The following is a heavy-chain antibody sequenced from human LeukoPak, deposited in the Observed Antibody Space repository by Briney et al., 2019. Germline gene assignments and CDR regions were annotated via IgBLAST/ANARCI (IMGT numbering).Heavy chain of an antibody. J-gene: IGHJ4*02. D-gene: IGHD3-3*02. V-gene: IGHV3-48*03. CDR3: ARDHPDTPFSLDY. CDR2: ISSSGSTI. CDR1: GFTFSSYE. Sequence: PGGSLRLSCAASGFTFSSYEMNWVRQVPGKGLEWVSYISSSGSTIYYADSVKGRFTISRDNAKNSLYLQMNSLRAEDTAVYYCARDHPDTPFSLDYWGQGTLVTVSS.